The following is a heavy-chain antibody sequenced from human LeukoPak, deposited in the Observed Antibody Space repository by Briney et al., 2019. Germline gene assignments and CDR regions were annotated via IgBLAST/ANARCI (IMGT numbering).Heavy chain of an antibody. Sequence: GASVTVSCTASGYTFTSYDISWVRQATGQGLEWMGWMNPNSGKTGYAQKFQGRVTMTRNTSISTAYMELSSLRSEDTAVYYCARGEFSYDRGYFDYWGQGTLVTVSS. CDR1: GYTFTSYD. J-gene: IGHJ4*02. CDR2: MNPNSGKT. D-gene: IGHD3-22*01. V-gene: IGHV1-8*01. CDR3: ARGEFSYDRGYFDY.